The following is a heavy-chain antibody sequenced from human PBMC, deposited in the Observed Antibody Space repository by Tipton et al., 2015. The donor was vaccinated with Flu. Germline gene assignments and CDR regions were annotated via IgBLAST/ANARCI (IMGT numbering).Heavy chain of an antibody. D-gene: IGHD4-11*01. CDR3: ARRDYSNYVSEPKNWFDR. Sequence: CAVSGSSIRSSNYYWGWIRQPPGRGLEWIGNIFHSGNTYHNPSLKSRITISIDTSKNQFSLKLSSVTAADTCVYYCARRDYSNYVSEPKNWFDRWGQGILVTVSS. J-gene: IGHJ5*02. CDR1: GSSIRSSNYY. V-gene: IGHV4-38-2*01. CDR2: IFHSGNT.